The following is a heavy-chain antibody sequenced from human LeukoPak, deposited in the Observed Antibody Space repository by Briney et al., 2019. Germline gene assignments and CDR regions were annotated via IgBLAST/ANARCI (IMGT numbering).Heavy chain of an antibody. CDR1: GGSISTYY. D-gene: IGHD4-23*01. Sequence: SETLSLTCPVSGGSISTYYWSWIRQSPGKGLEWIGFVYYIGTTNYNPSLKSRVTISLGTSKNQFSLRLSSVTAADTAVYYCARGGNDAFDIWGQGTVVTVSS. CDR2: VYYIGTT. V-gene: IGHV4-59*12. J-gene: IGHJ3*02. CDR3: ARGGNDAFDI.